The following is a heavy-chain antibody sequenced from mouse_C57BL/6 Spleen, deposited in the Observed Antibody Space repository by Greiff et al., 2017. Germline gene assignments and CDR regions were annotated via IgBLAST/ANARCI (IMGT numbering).Heavy chain of an antibody. CDR3: ARGDYGGYFVY. V-gene: IGHV14-2*01. CDR1: GFNIKDYY. J-gene: IGHJ2*01. CDR2: IDPEDGET. D-gene: IGHD2-4*01. Sequence: VQLQQSGAELVKPGASVKLSCTASGFNIKDYYMHWVKQRTEQGLEWIGRIDPEDGETKSAPKFQGKATITADPSSNTAYLQLSSLTSEDTAVYDCARGDYGGYFVYWGQGTTLTVSS.